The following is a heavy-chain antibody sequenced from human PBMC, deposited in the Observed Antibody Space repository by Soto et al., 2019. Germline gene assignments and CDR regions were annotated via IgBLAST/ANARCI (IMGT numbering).Heavy chain of an antibody. Sequence: EVQLVESGGGLVQPGESLTLSCAASGFTFSSYWMHWVRQAPGKGLVWVSRIKSEGSGTYYADSVKGRLTISTDNAKNTLYLQMNSLRVDDTAVYFCARGDGDRYDGNVYLGRHWGQGTLVTVSS. CDR2: IKSEGSGT. V-gene: IGHV3-74*01. CDR3: ARGDGDRYDGNVYLGRH. J-gene: IGHJ4*02. CDR1: GFTFSSYW. D-gene: IGHD2-21*01.